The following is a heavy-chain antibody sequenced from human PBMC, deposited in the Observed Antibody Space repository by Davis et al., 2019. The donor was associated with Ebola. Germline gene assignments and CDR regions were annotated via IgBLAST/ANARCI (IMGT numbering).Heavy chain of an antibody. CDR3: ARDGPYCSSTSCPDY. D-gene: IGHD2-2*01. Sequence: GESLKISCAASGFTFSSYAMHWVRQAPGKGLEWVAVISYDGSNKYYADSVKGRFTISRDNSKNTLYLQMNSLRAEDTAVYYCARDGPYCSSTSCPDYWGQGTLVTVSS. CDR2: ISYDGSNK. J-gene: IGHJ4*02. CDR1: GFTFSSYA. V-gene: IGHV3-30-3*01.